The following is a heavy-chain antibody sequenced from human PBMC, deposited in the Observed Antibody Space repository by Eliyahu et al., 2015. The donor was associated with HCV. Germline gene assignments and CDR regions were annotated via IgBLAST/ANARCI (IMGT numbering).Heavy chain of an antibody. CDR3: AKGGGGDHGD. V-gene: IGHV3-23*01. D-gene: IGHD3-10*01. Sequence: VQLLESGGGLVQPGGSLRLSCAASGFPFGXSAMCWVRXAPGXGLEGVSFIAESAGGGGASYADSVKGRFTISRDDSKNTLYLQMNNLRGEDTAVYYCAKGGGGDHGDWGQGTLVTVSS. CDR2: IAESAGGGGA. CDR1: GFPFGXSA. J-gene: IGHJ4*02.